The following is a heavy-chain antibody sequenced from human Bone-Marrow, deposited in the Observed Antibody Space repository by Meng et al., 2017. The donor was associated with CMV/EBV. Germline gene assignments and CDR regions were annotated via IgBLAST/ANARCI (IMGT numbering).Heavy chain of an antibody. CDR2: ISYDGSKK. Sequence: GESLKISCAASGFTFSSYAMHWVRQAPGKGLEWVAVISYDGSKKYYADSVKGRFTISRDNSKNTLFLQMNSLRAEDTAVYFCARDYYQYYFDYWGQGTLVTVSS. CDR3: ARDYYQYYFDY. V-gene: IGHV3-30-3*01. CDR1: GFTFSSYA. D-gene: IGHD3-10*01. J-gene: IGHJ4*02.